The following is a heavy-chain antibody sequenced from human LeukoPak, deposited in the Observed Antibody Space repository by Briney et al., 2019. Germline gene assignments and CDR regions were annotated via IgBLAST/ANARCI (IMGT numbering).Heavy chain of an antibody. CDR1: GFTFSSYS. CDR3: ARGQDTVVTSRDAFDI. Sequence: GGSLRLSCVASGFTFSSYSMNWVRQAPGKGLEWVSSISTSSSYIYYADSVKGRFTISRGNAKNSLYLQMNSLRAEYTAVYYCARGQDTVVTSRDAFDIWGQGTMVTVSS. CDR2: ISTSSSYI. J-gene: IGHJ3*02. D-gene: IGHD4-23*01. V-gene: IGHV3-21*06.